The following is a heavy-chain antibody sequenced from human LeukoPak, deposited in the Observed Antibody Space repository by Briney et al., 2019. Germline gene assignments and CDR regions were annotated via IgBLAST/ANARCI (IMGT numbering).Heavy chain of an antibody. CDR1: GYTFTSYG. CDR3: ARDLGLAAGTRYFDY. D-gene: IGHD6-13*01. J-gene: IGHJ4*02. Sequence: ASVKVSCKASGYTFTSYGISWVRQAPGQGLEWMGWINPNSGGTNYAQKFQGRATMTRDTSISTAYMELRSLRSDDTAVYYCARDLGLAAGTRYFDYWGQGTLVTVSS. V-gene: IGHV1-2*02. CDR2: INPNSGGT.